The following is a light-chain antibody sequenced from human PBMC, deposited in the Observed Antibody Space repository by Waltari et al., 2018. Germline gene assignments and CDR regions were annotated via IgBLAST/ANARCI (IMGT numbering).Light chain of an antibody. CDR3: QQYRNLWT. Sequence: DIQMTQSLSTLSASVVDTVTITCRASQSLSNELAWYQQKPGKAPKVLIYKASTLESGVPSRFSGSGSGTEFTLTISSLQPDDFATYYCQQYRNLWTFGQGTKVEIK. CDR2: KAS. CDR1: QSLSNE. V-gene: IGKV1-5*03. J-gene: IGKJ1*01.